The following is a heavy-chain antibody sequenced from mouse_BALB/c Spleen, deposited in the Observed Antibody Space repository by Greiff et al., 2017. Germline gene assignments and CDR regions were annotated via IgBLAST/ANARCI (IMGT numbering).Heavy chain of an antibody. CDR2: ISYDGSN. CDR1: GYSITSGYY. D-gene: IGHD2-10*02. V-gene: IGHV3-6*02. Sequence: VQLKESGPGLVKPSQSLSLTCSVTGYSITSGYYWNWIRQFPGNQLEWMGYISYDGSNNYNPSLKNRISITRDTSKNQFFLKLNSVTTEDTATYYCATPYGNYAWAWFAYWGQGTLVTVSA. CDR3: ATPYGNYAWAWFAY. J-gene: IGHJ3*01.